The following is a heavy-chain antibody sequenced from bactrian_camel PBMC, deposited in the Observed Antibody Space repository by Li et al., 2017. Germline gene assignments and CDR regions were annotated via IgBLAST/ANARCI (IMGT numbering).Heavy chain of an antibody. CDR2: INSGGGST. CDR3: AADWGVGYSASWCYQRKRWSY. CDR1: GFTGDKYD. J-gene: IGHJ4*01. V-gene: IGHV3S40*01. D-gene: IGHD3*01. Sequence: VQLVESGGGLVQPGGSLRLSCAPSGFTGDKYDMSWVRQAPGKGLEWVSTINSGGGSTYYADPVKGRFTISRDNAKNTLYLQMNSLKPEDTAMYYCAADWGVGYSASWCYQRKRWSYWGQGTQVTVS.